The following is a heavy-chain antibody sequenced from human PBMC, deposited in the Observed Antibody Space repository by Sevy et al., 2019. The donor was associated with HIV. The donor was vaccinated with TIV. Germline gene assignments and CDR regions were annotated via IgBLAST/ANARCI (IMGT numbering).Heavy chain of an antibody. D-gene: IGHD3-16*01. CDR1: GFTFSAYW. CDR3: AQETVGRFDS. Sequence: GSLRLSCAASGFTFSAYWMNWVRQAPGKGLEWVANIKSDGSDKHYVDSVEGRFTISRDNAKNSLYLQMNSLSVEDTAVYYCAQETVGRFDSWGQGTLVTVSS. CDR2: IKSDGSDK. J-gene: IGHJ4*02. V-gene: IGHV3-7*01.